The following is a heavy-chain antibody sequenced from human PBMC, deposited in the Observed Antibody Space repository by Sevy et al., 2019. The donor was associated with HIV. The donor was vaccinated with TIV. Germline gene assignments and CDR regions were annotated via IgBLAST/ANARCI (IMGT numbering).Heavy chain of an antibody. J-gene: IGHJ6*02. CDR1: GFIFSTYA. CDR3: AKGDRTFYGLDV. CDR2: IIGSGGST. Sequence: GGSLRLSCAASGFIFSTYAMSWVRQAPGKGLEWVSAIIGSGGSTYNADSMKGRFTISRDNSKNTLYLQMNSLRVDDTAVYYCAKGDRTFYGLDVWGQGTTVTVSS. V-gene: IGHV3-23*01.